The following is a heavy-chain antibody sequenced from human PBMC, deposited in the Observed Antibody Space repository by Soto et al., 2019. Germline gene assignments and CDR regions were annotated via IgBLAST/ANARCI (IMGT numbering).Heavy chain of an antibody. CDR3: ARAGITMVRGVIRKGGPFDY. CDR1: GLTFSSYG. V-gene: IGHV3-33*01. Sequence: HPGGSLRLSCAASGLTFSSYGMHWVRQAPGKGLEWVAVIWYDGSNKYYADSVKGRFTISRDNSKNTLYLQMNSLRAEDTAVYYCARAGITMVRGVIRKGGPFDYWGQGTLVTVSS. CDR2: IWYDGSNK. J-gene: IGHJ4*02. D-gene: IGHD3-10*01.